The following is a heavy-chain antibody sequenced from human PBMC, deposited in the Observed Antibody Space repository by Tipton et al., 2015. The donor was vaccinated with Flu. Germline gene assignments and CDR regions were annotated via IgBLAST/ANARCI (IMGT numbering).Heavy chain of an antibody. CDR2: MNPNSGNT. D-gene: IGHD2/OR15-2a*01. CDR1: GYTFASYD. V-gene: IGHV1-8*01. J-gene: IGHJ6*02. Sequence: QSGAEVKRPGASVKVSCKASGYTFASYDINWVRQATGQGLEWMGWMNPNSGNTGSAQKFQGRISMTRNTSISTAFMEVSSLGSEDTAVYYCARVGFRRYGMDVWGQGTAVTVSS. CDR3: ARVGFRRYGMDV.